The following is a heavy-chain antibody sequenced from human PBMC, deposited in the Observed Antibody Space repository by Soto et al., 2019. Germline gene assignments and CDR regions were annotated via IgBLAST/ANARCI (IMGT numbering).Heavy chain of an antibody. CDR2: VSANADGT. Sequence: PGGSLRLSCATSGFMFRNYAMNWVRQAPGKGLEWVSFVSANADGTFYADSVKGRFSISRGNSKNILYLQMNNLRVEDTAIYYCSKGRLSFDFWGPGTLVTVSS. J-gene: IGHJ4*02. V-gene: IGHV3-23*01. CDR1: GFMFRNYA. CDR3: SKGRLSFDF.